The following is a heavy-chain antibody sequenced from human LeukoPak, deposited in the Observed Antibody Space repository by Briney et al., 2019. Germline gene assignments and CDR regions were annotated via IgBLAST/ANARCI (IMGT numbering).Heavy chain of an antibody. V-gene: IGHV4-39*07. CDR3: ARDLARGEQPDDY. CDR2: IYYSGST. Sequence: PSETLSLTCTVSGGSISSSNYYWGWIRQPPGKGLEWIGSIYYSGSTYYNPSLKSRVTISVDTSKNQFSLKLSSVTAADTAVYYCARDLARGEQPDDYWGQGTLVTVSS. D-gene: IGHD1-26*01. J-gene: IGHJ4*02. CDR1: GGSISSSNYY.